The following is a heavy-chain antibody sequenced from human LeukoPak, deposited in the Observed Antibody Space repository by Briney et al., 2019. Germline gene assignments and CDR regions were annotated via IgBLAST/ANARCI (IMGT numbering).Heavy chain of an antibody. D-gene: IGHD1-20*01. Sequence: GGSLRLSCADSGFAFSSYAMHWVRQAPGKGLEWVAVISYDGSNKYYADSVKGRFTISRDNSKDTLYLQMNSLRAEDTAVYYCARESPPTNWNDEGWFDPWGQGTLVTVSS. J-gene: IGHJ5*02. CDR3: ARESPPTNWNDEGWFDP. V-gene: IGHV3-30*01. CDR1: GFAFSSYA. CDR2: ISYDGSNK.